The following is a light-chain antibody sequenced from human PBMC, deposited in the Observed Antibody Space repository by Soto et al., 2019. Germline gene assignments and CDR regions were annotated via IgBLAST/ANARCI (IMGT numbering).Light chain of an antibody. Sequence: ESVLTQSPGTLSLSPGERATLSCRPSQSVSSSALAWYQQKPGQAPRRLIYGASTRDTGVPTRFSGSGSGTEFTLTITSLQSEDFAVYYCQQYNNWPLWTFGQGTKVDI. J-gene: IGKJ1*01. CDR1: QSVSSS. CDR2: GAS. V-gene: IGKV3D-15*01. CDR3: QQYNNWPLWT.